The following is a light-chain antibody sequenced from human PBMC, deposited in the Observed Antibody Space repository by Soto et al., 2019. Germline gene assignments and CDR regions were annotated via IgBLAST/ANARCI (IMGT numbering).Light chain of an antibody. CDR2: DAY. V-gene: IGKV1-33*01. J-gene: IGKJ2*01. Sequence: DIQMTQSPSSLSASVGDRVTITCQASQDISHNLNRHQQKPEKAPKDLIYDAYTLAAREPSRFSGSGSGTDFALTLSILQPEAFATYYYQHYDTYTLPAYTFGQGTKLEIK. CDR1: QDISHN. CDR3: QHYDTYTLPAYT.